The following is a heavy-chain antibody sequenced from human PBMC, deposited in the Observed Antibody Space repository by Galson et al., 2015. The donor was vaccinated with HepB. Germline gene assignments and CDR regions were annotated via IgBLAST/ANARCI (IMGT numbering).Heavy chain of an antibody. CDR3: ARQYSSRYSSGWGLIFQH. V-gene: IGHV5-51*01. CDR1: GYRFTSYW. CDR2: IYPGDSDT. Sequence: SGAEVKKPGESLKISCKGSGYRFTSYWIGWVRQVPGKGLEWMGIIYPGDSDTRYSPSFQGQVTISADKSISTAYLQWSSLEASDTAMYYCARQYSSRYSSGWGLIFQHWGQGTLVTVSS. D-gene: IGHD6-19*01. J-gene: IGHJ1*01.